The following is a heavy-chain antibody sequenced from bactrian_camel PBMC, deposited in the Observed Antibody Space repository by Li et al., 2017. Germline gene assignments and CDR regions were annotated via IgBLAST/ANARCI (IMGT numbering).Heavy chain of an antibody. Sequence: QVQLVESGGGSVQAGGSLRLSCAASGYTCSSYCMGWFRQAPGKEREGVAAIDSDGSTSYADSVKGRFTISKDNAKNTLYLQMNSLKSEDTALYYCVTSAVVAGPPTAAHWGQATQVTVS. CDR1: GYTCSSYC. V-gene: IGHV3S26*01. CDR3: VTSAVVAGPPTAAH. CDR2: IDSDGST. J-gene: IGHJ4*01. D-gene: IGHD6*01.